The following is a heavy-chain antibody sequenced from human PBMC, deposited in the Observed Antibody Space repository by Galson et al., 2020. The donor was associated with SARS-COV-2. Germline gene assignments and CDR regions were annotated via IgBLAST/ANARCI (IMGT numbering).Heavy chain of an antibody. CDR3: ASNYGDRTNYYYYGMDV. CDR2: ISSSSSYI. J-gene: IGHJ6*02. V-gene: IGHV3-21*01. CDR1: GFTFSSYS. D-gene: IGHD4-17*01. Sequence: GASLRLSCAASGFTFSSYSMNWVRQAPGKGLEWVSSISSSSSYIYYADSVKGRFTISRDNAKNSLYLQMNSLRAEDTAVYYCASNYGDRTNYYYYGMDVWGQGTTVTVSS.